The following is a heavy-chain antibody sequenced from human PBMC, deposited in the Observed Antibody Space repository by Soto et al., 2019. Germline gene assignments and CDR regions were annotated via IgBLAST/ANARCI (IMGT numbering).Heavy chain of an antibody. V-gene: IGHV4-39*01. Sequence: SETLSLTCTVSGGSISIGSNFWGWIRQPPGKGLEWLGSIYYSGTSYYNPSLESRVTISIDTSKNQFSLKLRSVTAADTAFYYCVRHRGSNKYYSRVERKNWFDPWGQGTQVTVSS. CDR3: VRHRGSNKYYSRVERKNWFDP. CDR1: GGSISIGSNF. CDR2: IYYSGTS. D-gene: IGHD1-26*01. J-gene: IGHJ5*02.